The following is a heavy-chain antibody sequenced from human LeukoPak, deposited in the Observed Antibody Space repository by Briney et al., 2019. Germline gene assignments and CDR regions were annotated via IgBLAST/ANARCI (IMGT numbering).Heavy chain of an antibody. CDR3: AKAGNSALRLGELSLHGSWVSYWYFDL. J-gene: IGHJ2*01. CDR2: ISGSCGST. Sequence: GGSLRLSCAASGFTFSSYAMSWVRQAPGKGLEWVSAISGSCGSTYYADPVKGRFTISRDNANNTPHLQMNSLRADDTAVNYCAKAGNSALRLGELSLHGSWVSYWYFDLWGRGTLVTVSS. D-gene: IGHD3-16*02. CDR1: GFTFSSYA. V-gene: IGHV3-23*01.